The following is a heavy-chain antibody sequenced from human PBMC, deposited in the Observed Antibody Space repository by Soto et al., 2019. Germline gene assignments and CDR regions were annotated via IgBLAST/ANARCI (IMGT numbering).Heavy chain of an antibody. CDR3: AIDHGGWLENYHGFDP. CDR1: GYTFNTYG. V-gene: IGHV1-18*01. J-gene: IGHJ5*02. D-gene: IGHD6-19*01. CDR2: ISAYSGNT. Sequence: QVQLVQSGAEVKKPGASVKVSCKASGYTFNTYGISWVRQAPGQGLEWMGWISAYSGNTNFAQKFQGRVTMTTDTSTSTAYMELRSLRSDDTAVYYWAIDHGGWLENYHGFDPWGQGTLVTVSS.